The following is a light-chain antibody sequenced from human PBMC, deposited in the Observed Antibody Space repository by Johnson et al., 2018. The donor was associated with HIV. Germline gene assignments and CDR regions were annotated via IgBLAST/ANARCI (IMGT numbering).Light chain of an antibody. J-gene: IGLJ1*01. Sequence: QSVLSQPPSVSAAPGQKVTISCSGSSSNIGNNYVSWFQHLPGTAPKLLIYENTKRPSGIPDRFSGSKSGTSATLAITGLPTGDEADYYCGTWDTSLSAGGLFGSGTRVTVL. V-gene: IGLV1-51*02. CDR2: ENT. CDR3: GTWDTSLSAGGL. CDR1: SSNIGNNY.